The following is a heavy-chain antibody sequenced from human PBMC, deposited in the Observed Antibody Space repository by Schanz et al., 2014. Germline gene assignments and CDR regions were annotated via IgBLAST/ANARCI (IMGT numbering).Heavy chain of an antibody. CDR1: GGTFSTYT. Sequence: QVQLVQSGAEVKKPGSSVKVSCKASGGTFSTYTISWVRQAPGQGLEWMGWISAYNGNTNYAQKLQGRVTMTTDTSTSTAYMELRSLRSDDTAVYYCARGGYSSGWYDRDIAHFDYWGQGTLVTGSS. CDR2: ISAYNGNT. J-gene: IGHJ4*02. CDR3: ARGGYSSGWYDRDIAHFDY. V-gene: IGHV1-18*01. D-gene: IGHD6-19*01.